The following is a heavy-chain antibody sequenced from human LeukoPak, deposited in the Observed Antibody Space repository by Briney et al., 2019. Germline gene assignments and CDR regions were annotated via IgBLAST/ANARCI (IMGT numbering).Heavy chain of an antibody. CDR3: AREEQWLVTAFDI. CDR1: GGSISSCY. Sequence: SETLCLTCTVSGGSISSCYWSWIRQPPGKGLEWIGYIYYSGSTNYNPSLKSRVTISVDTSKNQFSLKLSSVTAADTAVYYCAREEQWLVTAFDIWGQGTMVTVSS. D-gene: IGHD6-19*01. J-gene: IGHJ3*02. CDR2: IYYSGST. V-gene: IGHV4-59*01.